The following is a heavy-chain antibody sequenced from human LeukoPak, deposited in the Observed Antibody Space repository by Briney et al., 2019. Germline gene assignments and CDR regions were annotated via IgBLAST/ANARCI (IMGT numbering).Heavy chain of an antibody. V-gene: IGHV4-39*01. Sequence: SETLSLTCTVSGGSISSSDYYWGWVRPPPGKGLEWVGNIYYSGGSYSSPSLESRVTISSDTSKNQFSVKLTSVTAADTAVYYCVRVGYAYGPVGNWFDPWGQGVLVTVSS. CDR1: GGSISSSDYY. CDR2: IYYSGGS. D-gene: IGHD5-18*01. J-gene: IGHJ5*02. CDR3: VRVGYAYGPVGNWFDP.